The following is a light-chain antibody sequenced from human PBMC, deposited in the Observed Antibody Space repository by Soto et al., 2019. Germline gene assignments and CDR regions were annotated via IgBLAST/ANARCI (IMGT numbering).Light chain of an antibody. CDR3: QQHAHWPLT. Sequence: EIVLTPSPATLSLSREERATLSCRASQSVGNNLAWYQQTPGQAPGLLIYEASTRATGIPARFSGSGSGTDFTLTISSLEPEDFAVYYCQQHAHWPLTFGGGTKVDIK. CDR2: EAS. V-gene: IGKV3-11*01. CDR1: QSVGNN. J-gene: IGKJ4*01.